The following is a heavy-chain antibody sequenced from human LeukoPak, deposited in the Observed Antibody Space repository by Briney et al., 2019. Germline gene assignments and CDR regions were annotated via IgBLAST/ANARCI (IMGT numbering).Heavy chain of an antibody. CDR1: GFTFSSYG. CDR3: AKLPYYYDSIDAFDI. J-gene: IGHJ3*02. D-gene: IGHD3-22*01. V-gene: IGHV3-30*18. CDR2: ISYGGSNK. Sequence: GGSLRLSCAASGFTFSSYGMHWVRQAPGKGLEWVAVISYGGSNKYYADSVKGRFTISRDNSKNTLYLQMNSLRAEDTAVYYCAKLPYYYDSIDAFDIWGQGTMVTVPS.